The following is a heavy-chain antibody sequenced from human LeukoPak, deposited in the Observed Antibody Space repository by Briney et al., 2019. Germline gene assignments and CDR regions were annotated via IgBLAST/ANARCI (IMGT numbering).Heavy chain of an antibody. CDR3: ARYIAAAGRYFDY. J-gene: IGHJ4*02. CDR2: IYSGGST. D-gene: IGHD6-13*01. V-gene: IGHV3-66*02. CDR1: GFTFSSYW. Sequence: PGGSLRLSCAASGFTFSSYWMHWVRQAPGKGLEWVSVIYSGGSTYYADSVKGRFTISRDNSKNTLYLQMNSLRAEDTAVYYCARYIAAAGRYFDYWGQGTLVTVSS.